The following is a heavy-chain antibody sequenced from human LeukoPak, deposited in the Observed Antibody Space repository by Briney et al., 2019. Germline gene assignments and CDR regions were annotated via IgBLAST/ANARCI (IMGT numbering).Heavy chain of an antibody. D-gene: IGHD3-16*01. CDR1: GFTFSSYA. J-gene: IGHJ2*01. V-gene: IGHV3-30-3*01. CDR2: ISYDGSNK. CDR3: ARAMGAGGWVDWCFDL. Sequence: AGGSLRLSCPASGFTFSSYAMHWVRQAPGKRLEWVAVISYDGSNKYYADSVKGRFTISRDNSKNTLYLQMNSLRAEDTAVYYCARAMGAGGWVDWCFDLWGRGTLVTVSS.